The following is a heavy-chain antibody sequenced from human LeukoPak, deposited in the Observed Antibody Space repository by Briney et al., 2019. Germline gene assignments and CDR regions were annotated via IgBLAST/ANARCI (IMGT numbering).Heavy chain of an antibody. CDR3: ARGIAAALDY. J-gene: IGHJ4*02. Sequence: GSLRLSCAASGFTFSSYEMKWVRQAPGKGLEWVSYISSSGSTIYYADSVKGRFTISRDNAKNSLYLQMNSLRAEDTAVYYCARGIAAALDYWGQGTLVTVSS. V-gene: IGHV3-48*03. D-gene: IGHD6-13*01. CDR1: GFTFSSYE. CDR2: ISSSGSTI.